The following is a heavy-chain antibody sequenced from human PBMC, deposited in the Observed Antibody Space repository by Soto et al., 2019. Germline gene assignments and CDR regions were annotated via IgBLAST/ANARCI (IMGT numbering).Heavy chain of an antibody. J-gene: IGHJ3*01. CDR3: ARGTDYGGYYAFDL. CDR2: IKQDGSEK. CDR1: GFTFSSYW. D-gene: IGHD4-17*01. V-gene: IGHV3-7*03. Sequence: EVQLVESGGGLVQPGGSLRLSCAASGFTFSSYWMSWVRQAPGKGLEWVANIKQDGSEKYYVDSVKGRFTISRDNAKNSLYLQMNSLRAEDTAVYYCARGTDYGGYYAFDLWGQGTMVTVSS.